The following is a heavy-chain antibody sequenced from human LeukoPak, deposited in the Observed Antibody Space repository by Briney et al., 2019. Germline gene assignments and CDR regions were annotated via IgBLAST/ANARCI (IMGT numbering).Heavy chain of an antibody. CDR3: ARQGDGSYYFDY. J-gene: IGHJ4*02. V-gene: IGHV1-8*01. Sequence: GASVKVSCKASGYTFTNYDINWVRQATGQRLEWMGYKNPSSGNSAYAQKFQGRVTITTDESTSTAYMELSSLRSEDTAVYYCARQGDGSYYFDYWRQGTLVTVSS. CDR1: GYTFTNYD. D-gene: IGHD1-26*01. CDR2: KNPSSGNS.